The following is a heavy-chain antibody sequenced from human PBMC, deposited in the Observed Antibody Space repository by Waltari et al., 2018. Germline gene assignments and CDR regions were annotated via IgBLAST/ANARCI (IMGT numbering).Heavy chain of an antibody. Sequence: QVQLQESGPGLVTPSETLSLTCTVSGFSISSGFYWGWIRQPPGGGLEWIGSIYQSGSTYYNPSRKSRVTISVDTSKNQFSLKLSSVTAADTAVYYCARDLVVISLYYFDYWGQGTLVTVSS. D-gene: IGHD3-22*01. CDR3: ARDLVVISLYYFDY. CDR1: GFSISSGFY. V-gene: IGHV4-38-2*02. J-gene: IGHJ4*02. CDR2: IYQSGST.